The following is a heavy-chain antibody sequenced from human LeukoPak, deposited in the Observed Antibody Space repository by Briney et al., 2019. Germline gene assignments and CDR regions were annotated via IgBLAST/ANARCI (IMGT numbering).Heavy chain of an antibody. Sequence: GGSLRLSCAASGFTFSNYWMSWVRQAPGKGLEWVANIKQDESEKYYVDSVKGRFTISRDNAKNSLYLQMNSLRAEDTAVYYCARLKDDVTKLDYWGQGTLVTVSS. CDR3: ARLKDDVTKLDY. CDR1: GFTFSNYW. J-gene: IGHJ4*02. CDR2: IKQDESEK. D-gene: IGHD2-8*01. V-gene: IGHV3-7*01.